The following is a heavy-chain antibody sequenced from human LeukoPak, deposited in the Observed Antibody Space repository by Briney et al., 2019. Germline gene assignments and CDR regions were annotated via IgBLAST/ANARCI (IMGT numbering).Heavy chain of an antibody. J-gene: IGHJ4*02. Sequence: TGGSLRLSCAASGFTFSSYAMHWVRQAPGKGLEWVAVISYDGSSKYYADSVKGRFTISRDNSKNTLYLQMNSLRAEDTAVYYCVAQPTADSSGYYYFDYWGQGTPVTVSS. V-gene: IGHV3-30*04. CDR2: ISYDGSSK. CDR1: GFTFSSYA. CDR3: VAQPTADSSGYYYFDY. D-gene: IGHD3-22*01.